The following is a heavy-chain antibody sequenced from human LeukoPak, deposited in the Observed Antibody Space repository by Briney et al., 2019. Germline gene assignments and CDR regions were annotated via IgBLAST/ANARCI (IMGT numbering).Heavy chain of an antibody. CDR3: ATDLEVAGTPDY. V-gene: IGHV4-34*01. Sequence: PSETLSLTCAVYGGSFSGYYWSWIRQPPGKGLEWIGEINHSGSTNYNPSLKSRVTISVDTSKNQFSLKLSSVTAADTAVYYCATDLEVAGTPDYWGQGTLVTVSS. D-gene: IGHD6-19*01. CDR2: INHSGST. J-gene: IGHJ4*02. CDR1: GGSFSGYY.